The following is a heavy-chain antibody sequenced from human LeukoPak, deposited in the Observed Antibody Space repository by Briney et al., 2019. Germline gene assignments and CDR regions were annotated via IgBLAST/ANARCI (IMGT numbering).Heavy chain of an antibody. D-gene: IGHD3-10*01. Sequence: GGSLRLSCAASGFTVSSNYMSWVRQAPGKGLEWVSVIYSGGSTYYADSVKGRFTISRDNSKNTLYLQMNSLRAEDTAVYYCAREEYGSGSYLNYWGQGTLVTVSS. CDR1: GFTVSSNY. J-gene: IGHJ4*02. V-gene: IGHV3-53*01. CDR2: IYSGGST. CDR3: AREEYGSGSYLNY.